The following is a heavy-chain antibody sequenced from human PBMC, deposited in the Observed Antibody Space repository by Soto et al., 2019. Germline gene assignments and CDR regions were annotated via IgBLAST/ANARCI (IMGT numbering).Heavy chain of an antibody. CDR1: GFTFDDYC. V-gene: IGHV3-7*01. CDR3: ARDGSPDIVVVVAAIDDAFDI. J-gene: IGHJ3*02. Sequence: PGGSLRLSCAASGFTFDDYCMRWVRQAPGKGLEWVSSIKRDRSVKSYVDSVKGRFTISRDNAKNSLYLQMNSLRAEDTAVYYCARDGSPDIVVVVAAIDDAFDIWGQGTMVT. D-gene: IGHD2-15*01. CDR2: IKRDRSVK.